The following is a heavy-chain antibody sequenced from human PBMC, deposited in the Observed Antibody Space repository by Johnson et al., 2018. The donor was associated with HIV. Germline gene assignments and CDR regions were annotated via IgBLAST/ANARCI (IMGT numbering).Heavy chain of an antibody. CDR1: GFTFSTYP. Sequence: QVQLVESGGGVVQPGTSLRLSCIVSGFTFSTYPMHWVRQAPGKGLEWVAVISYDGSNKYYADSVKGRFTISRDNSKNTLYLQMNSLRAEDTAVYYCARDDGGGGDAFDIWGQGTMVTVSS. V-gene: IGHV3-30*01. CDR3: ARDDGGGGDAFDI. J-gene: IGHJ3*02. CDR2: ISYDGSNK. D-gene: IGHD2-15*01.